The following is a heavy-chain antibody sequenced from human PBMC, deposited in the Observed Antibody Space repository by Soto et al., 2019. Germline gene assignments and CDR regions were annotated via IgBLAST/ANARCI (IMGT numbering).Heavy chain of an antibody. V-gene: IGHV1-8*01. D-gene: IGHD4-17*01. CDR1: GYTFTSYD. J-gene: IGHJ6*02. Sequence: ASVKVSCKASGYTFTSYDINWVRQATGQGREWMGWMNPNSGNTGYAQKFQGRVTMTRNTSISTAYMELSSLRSEDTAVYYCASDVPTTTVTTYHYYYGMDVWGQGTTVTVSS. CDR2: MNPNSGNT. CDR3: ASDVPTTTVTTYHYYYGMDV.